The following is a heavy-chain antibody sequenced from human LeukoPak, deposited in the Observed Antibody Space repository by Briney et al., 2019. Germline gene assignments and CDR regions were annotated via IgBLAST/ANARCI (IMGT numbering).Heavy chain of an antibody. D-gene: IGHD3-16*01. V-gene: IGHV1-69*13. CDR3: ARVDVGSYYYYGMDV. CDR2: ITPIFGTA. Sequence: SVKVSCKASGGTFSSYAISWVRQAPGQGLEWMGGITPIFGTANYAQKFQGRVTITADESTSTAYMELSSLRSEDTAVYYCARVDVGSYYYYGMDVWGQGTTVTVSS. J-gene: IGHJ6*02. CDR1: GGTFSSYA.